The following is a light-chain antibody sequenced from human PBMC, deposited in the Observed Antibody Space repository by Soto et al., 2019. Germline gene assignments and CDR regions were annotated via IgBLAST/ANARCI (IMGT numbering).Light chain of an antibody. V-gene: IGKV3-20*01. J-gene: IGKJ2*01. CDR1: QSVSSSY. CDR3: QQYGSSPYT. Sequence: EIVLTQSPGTLSLSPGERATLSCRASQSVSSSYLAWYQQKPGQAPRLLLYGASSRATGIPDRFSGSGSGTDFTLTISRLELEDFAVYYCQQYGSSPYTFGQGTKLEIK. CDR2: GAS.